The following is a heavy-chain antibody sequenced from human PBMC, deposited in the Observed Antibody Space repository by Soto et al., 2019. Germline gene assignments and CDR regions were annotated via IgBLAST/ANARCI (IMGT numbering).Heavy chain of an antibody. CDR1: GFTFSSYG. V-gene: IGHV3-30*18. CDR2: ISYDGSNQ. D-gene: IGHD3-22*01. Sequence: QVQVVESGGGVVQPGRSLRLSCAASGFTFSSYGIHWVRQAPGKGLDWVAGISYDGSNQYYADSVKGRFTISRDNSKNTLFLQMNSLRSEDTAVYYCAKDTFYHDSSGYYVFDYWGQGTLVTVSS. J-gene: IGHJ4*02. CDR3: AKDTFYHDSSGYYVFDY.